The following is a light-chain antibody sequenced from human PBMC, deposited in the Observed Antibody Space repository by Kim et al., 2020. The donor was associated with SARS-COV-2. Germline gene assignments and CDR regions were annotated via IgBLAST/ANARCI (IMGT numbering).Light chain of an antibody. J-gene: IGKJ1*01. Sequence: ASVGDRVTITCRASQDIGIFLTWYQQKPGQVPRLLIYVASALQSGVPSRFSGSGSGTDFTLTISNLQPEDVGTYYCQKYNGAPWTFGQGTKVDIK. CDR3: QKYNGAPWT. CDR2: VAS. CDR1: QDIGIF. V-gene: IGKV1-27*01.